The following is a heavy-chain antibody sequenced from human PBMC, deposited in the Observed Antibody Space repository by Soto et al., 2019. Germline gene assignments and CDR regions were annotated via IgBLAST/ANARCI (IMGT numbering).Heavy chain of an antibody. J-gene: IGHJ4*02. V-gene: IGHV1-46*01. D-gene: IGHD3-22*01. CDR2: INPSNGDT. CDR1: GHTFTSYY. Sequence: ASVKVSGKASGHTFTSYYIHWVRQAPGQGLEWMGIINPSNGDTTYAQKFQGRVTMTRDTSTSTVYMELSRLRSEDMAVYFCARDLGAGPAYSYDSTAYYLDIWGQGALVTV. CDR3: ARDLGAGPAYSYDSTAYYLDI.